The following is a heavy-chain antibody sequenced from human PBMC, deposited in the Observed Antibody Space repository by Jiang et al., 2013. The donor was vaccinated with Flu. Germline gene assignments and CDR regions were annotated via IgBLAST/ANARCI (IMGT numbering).Heavy chain of an antibody. J-gene: IGHJ6*02. CDR3: ASFKKPCSGGSCYRWGMDV. V-gene: IGHV3-21*01. CDR2: ISSSSSYI. Sequence: SISSSSSYIYYADSVKGRFTISRDNAKNSLYLQMNSLRAEDTAVYYCASFKKPCSGGSCYRWGMDVWGQGTTVTVSS. D-gene: IGHD2-15*01.